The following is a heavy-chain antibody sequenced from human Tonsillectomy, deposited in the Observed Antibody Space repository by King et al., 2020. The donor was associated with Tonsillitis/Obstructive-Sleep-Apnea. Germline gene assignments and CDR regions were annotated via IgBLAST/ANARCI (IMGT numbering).Heavy chain of an antibody. CDR1: GYTFSTYG. CDR3: AGDLGNYGEWGLNY. Sequence: QLVQSGAEVKKPGASVKVSCQASGYTFSTYGISWVRQAPGQGLEWTGWISAYNGNTNYAQKFQDRVTVTTDTSTSTAYMELRSLRSDDTAVYYCAGDLGNYGEWGLNYWGQGTLVTVSS. J-gene: IGHJ4*02. D-gene: IGHD4-17*01. V-gene: IGHV1-18*01. CDR2: ISAYNGNT.